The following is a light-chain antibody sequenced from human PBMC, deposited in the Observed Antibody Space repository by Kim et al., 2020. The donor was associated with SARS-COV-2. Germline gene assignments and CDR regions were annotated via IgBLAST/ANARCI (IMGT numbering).Light chain of an antibody. Sequence: SVGDRVTITCRASQDISTFLAWYQQKPGKAPKLLIYAASTLHSGVPSTFSGSGSGTEFTLTISSLQPEDFATYYCQQLDSDPQVTFGGGTKVDIK. CDR2: AAS. CDR1: QDISTF. J-gene: IGKJ4*01. V-gene: IGKV1-9*01. CDR3: QQLDSDPQVT.